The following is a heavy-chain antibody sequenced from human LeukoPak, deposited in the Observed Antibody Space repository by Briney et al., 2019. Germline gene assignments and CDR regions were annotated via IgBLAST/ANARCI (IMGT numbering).Heavy chain of an antibody. D-gene: IGHD6-19*01. J-gene: IGHJ4*02. V-gene: IGHV3-21*04. Sequence: PGGSLRLSCEASGFNFSRYTMNWVRQAPGKGLEWVSLISRDSSYIYYADSLKGRFTISRDNAKKSLYLQMNSLRAEDTALYYCARDLVVAGTGFGYWGQGTLVTVSS. CDR3: ARDLVVAGTGFGY. CDR2: ISRDSSYI. CDR1: GFNFSRYT.